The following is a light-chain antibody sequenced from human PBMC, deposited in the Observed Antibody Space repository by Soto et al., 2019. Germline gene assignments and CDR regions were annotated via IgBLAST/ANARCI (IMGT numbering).Light chain of an antibody. J-gene: IGLJ1*01. Sequence: QSVLTQPASVSGSPGQSITISCTGTSSDVGGYNYVSWYQQHPGKAPKLMIYDVSSRPSGVSDRFSGSKSGNTASLTISGLQAEDEADYYCSSYTSSNTYVFGTGTKLTVL. V-gene: IGLV2-14*01. CDR2: DVS. CDR3: SSYTSSNTYV. CDR1: SSDVGGYNY.